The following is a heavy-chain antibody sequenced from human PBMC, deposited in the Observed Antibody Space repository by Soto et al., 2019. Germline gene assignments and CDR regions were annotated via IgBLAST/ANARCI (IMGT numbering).Heavy chain of an antibody. CDR1: GFTFSSYA. Sequence: GGSLRLSCAASGFTFSSYAMSWVRQAPGKGLEWVSAISASGGSTYYADSVKGRFTISRDNSKNSLYLQMNSLRAEDTAVYSCAKDVTYYFDRSGYLSAFELWGQGTMVTVSS. D-gene: IGHD3-22*01. V-gene: IGHV3-23*01. CDR3: AKDVTYYFDRSGYLSAFEL. CDR2: ISASGGST. J-gene: IGHJ3*01.